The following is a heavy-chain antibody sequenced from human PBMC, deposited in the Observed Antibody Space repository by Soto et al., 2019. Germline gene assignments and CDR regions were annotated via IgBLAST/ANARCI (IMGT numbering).Heavy chain of an antibody. CDR1: GFTFTSSA. CDR3: AREMGSGWYSNYYYYMDV. CDR2: IVVGSGNT. Sequence: SVKVSCKASGFTFTSSAVQWVRQARGQRLEWIGWIVVGSGNTNYAQKFQERVTITRDMSTSTAYMELSSLRSEDTAVYYCAREMGSGWYSNYYYYMDVWGKGTTVTVSS. V-gene: IGHV1-58*01. D-gene: IGHD6-19*01. J-gene: IGHJ6*03.